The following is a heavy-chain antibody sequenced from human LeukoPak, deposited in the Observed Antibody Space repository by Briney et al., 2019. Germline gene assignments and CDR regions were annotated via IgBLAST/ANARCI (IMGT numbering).Heavy chain of an antibody. D-gene: IGHD5-12*01. Sequence: GGSLRLSCAASGFTFSSYGMHWVRQAPGKGLEWVAVIWYDGSNKYYADSVKGRFTISRDNSKNTLYLQMNSLSAEDTAVYYCARDRSGSGYDFFYWGQGTLVTVSS. CDR1: GFTFSSYG. CDR3: ARDRSGSGYDFFY. J-gene: IGHJ4*02. CDR2: IWYDGSNK. V-gene: IGHV3-33*01.